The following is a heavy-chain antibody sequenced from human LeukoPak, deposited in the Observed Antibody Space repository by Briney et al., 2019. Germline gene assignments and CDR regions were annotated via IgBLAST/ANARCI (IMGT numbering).Heavy chain of an antibody. J-gene: IGHJ5*02. CDR1: GYRFTSYG. V-gene: IGHV1-18*01. CDR2: ISGYNGNT. CDR3: ARDEATWWFDR. Sequence: ASVKVSCKASGYRFTSYGISWVRQAPGQGLEWMGWISGYNGNTNYAQKLQGRVTMTTDTSTSTAYMELRSLRSEDTAVYYCARDEATWWFDRWGQGTLVIVFS. D-gene: IGHD5-24*01.